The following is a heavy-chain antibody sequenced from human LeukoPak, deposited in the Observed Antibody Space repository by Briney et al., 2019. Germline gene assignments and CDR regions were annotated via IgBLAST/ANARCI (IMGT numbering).Heavy chain of an antibody. D-gene: IGHD3-9*01. CDR2: INHSGST. CDR3: ARLLLRYRGYFDY. V-gene: IGHV4-34*01. CDR1: GGSISSYY. J-gene: IGHJ4*02. Sequence: SETLSLTCTVSGGSISSYYWSWIRQPPGKGLEWIGEINHSGSTNYNPSLKSRVTISVDTSKNQFSLKLSSVTAADTAVYYCARLLLRYRGYFDYWGQGTLVTVSS.